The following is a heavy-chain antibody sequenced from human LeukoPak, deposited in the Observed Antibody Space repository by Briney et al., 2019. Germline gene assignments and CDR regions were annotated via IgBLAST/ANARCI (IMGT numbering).Heavy chain of an antibody. D-gene: IGHD3-16*01. CDR3: ARDLITGGGMDV. J-gene: IGHJ6*02. CDR2: ISTDGRTA. CDR1: GFTFSNYW. V-gene: IGHV3-74*03. Sequence: GGSLRLSCAVSGFTFSNYWMHWVRQAPGKGLVGVSRISTDGRTATYADSVMGRFTISRDNAKNTLSLQVNSLRAEDTAVYYCARDLITGGGMDVWGQGTTVTVSS.